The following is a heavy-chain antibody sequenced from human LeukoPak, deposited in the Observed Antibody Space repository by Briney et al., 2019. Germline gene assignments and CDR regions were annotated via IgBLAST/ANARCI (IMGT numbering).Heavy chain of an antibody. J-gene: IGHJ1*01. D-gene: IGHD2-2*01. CDR1: GITFTSYA. CDR3: ATQVVIAAKKYFRH. Sequence: GGSLRLSCAASGITFTSYAMTWVRQAPGKGLEWVSAISGTGGSAYYEDSVKGRFTISRDNSRNTLYLEMNSLRAEDTAVYYCATQVVIAAKKYFRHWGQGTLVSVSS. V-gene: IGHV3-23*01. CDR2: ISGTGGSA.